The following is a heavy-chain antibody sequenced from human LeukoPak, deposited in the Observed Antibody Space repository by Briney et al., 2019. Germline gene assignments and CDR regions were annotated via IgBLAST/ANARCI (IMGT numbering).Heavy chain of an antibody. Sequence: GGSRRLSCAASEFTFSSYTMNWVRQAPGKGLEWVSYISSSSTTIYYADSVKGRFTISRDNAKNSLYLQMNSLRAEDTAVYYWARDGGGAYNWNSNYYFDYWGQGTLVTVSS. CDR3: ARDGGGAYNWNSNYYFDY. J-gene: IGHJ4*02. V-gene: IGHV3-48*04. CDR1: EFTFSSYT. D-gene: IGHD1-7*01. CDR2: ISSSSTTI.